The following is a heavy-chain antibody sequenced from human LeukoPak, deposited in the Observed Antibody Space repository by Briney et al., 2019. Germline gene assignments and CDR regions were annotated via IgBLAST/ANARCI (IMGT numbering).Heavy chain of an antibody. Sequence: PGGSLRLSCAASGFTFSSYAMHWVRQAPGKGREWVAVISYDGSNKYYADSVKGRFTISRDNSKNTLYLQMNSLRAEDTAVYYCARQRIDSSVFDPWGQGTLVTVSS. J-gene: IGHJ5*02. CDR2: ISYDGSNK. V-gene: IGHV3-30-3*01. D-gene: IGHD3-22*01. CDR1: GFTFSSYA. CDR3: ARQRIDSSVFDP.